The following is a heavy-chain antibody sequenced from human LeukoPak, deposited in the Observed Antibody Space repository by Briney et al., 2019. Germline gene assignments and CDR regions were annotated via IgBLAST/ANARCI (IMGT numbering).Heavy chain of an antibody. Sequence: AASVKVSCKASGYTFTGYYMHWVRQAPGQGLEWMGWINPNSGGTNYAQKFQGWVTMTRDTSISTAYMELSRLRSDDTAVYYCARIRTYGDYAFDYWGQGTLVTVSS. CDR2: INPNSGGT. D-gene: IGHD4-17*01. CDR3: ARIRTYGDYAFDY. V-gene: IGHV1-2*04. J-gene: IGHJ4*02. CDR1: GYTFTGYY.